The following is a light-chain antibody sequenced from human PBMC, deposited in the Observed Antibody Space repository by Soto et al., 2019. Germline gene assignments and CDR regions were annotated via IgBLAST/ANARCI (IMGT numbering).Light chain of an antibody. Sequence: EIVMTQSPATLSVSPGARATLSCRASQTVGSDLAWYQQKPGQAPRLLLYGASTRATGIPARFSGSGSGTEFTLTISSLQSEDFAVYYCQQYNDWPRTFGQGTKGDIK. J-gene: IGKJ1*01. CDR2: GAS. CDR1: QTVGSD. CDR3: QQYNDWPRT. V-gene: IGKV3-15*01.